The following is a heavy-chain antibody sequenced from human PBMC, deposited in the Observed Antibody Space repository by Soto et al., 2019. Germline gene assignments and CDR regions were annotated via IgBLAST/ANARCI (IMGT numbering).Heavy chain of an antibody. CDR3: AKGVVVATTSFQH. D-gene: IGHD2-15*01. V-gene: IGHV3-30*18. CDR1: GFTFSSYG. J-gene: IGHJ1*01. CDR2: ISYDGSDK. Sequence: QVQLVESGGGVVQPGRSLRLSCAASGFTFSSYGMHWVRQAPGKGLEWVAVISYDGSDKYYADSVKGRFTISRDNSNNTLYLQMDSLGAEDTAVYYFAKGVVVATTSFQHWGQGTLVTVSS.